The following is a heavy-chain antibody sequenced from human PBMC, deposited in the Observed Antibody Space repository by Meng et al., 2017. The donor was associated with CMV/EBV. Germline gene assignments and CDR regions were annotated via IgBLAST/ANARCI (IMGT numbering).Heavy chain of an antibody. D-gene: IGHD2-15*01. CDR2: IYTSGST. CDR3: ARSMVVAGDWFDP. CDR1: GGSISSYY. Sequence: QVQLPESGPGLGKPSDTLSLTCTVSGGSISSYYWSWIRQPAGKGLEWIGRIYTSGSTNYNPSPKSRVTMSVDTSKNQFSLKLSSVTAADTAVYYCARSMVVAGDWFDPWGQGTLVTVSS. V-gene: IGHV4-4*07. J-gene: IGHJ5*02.